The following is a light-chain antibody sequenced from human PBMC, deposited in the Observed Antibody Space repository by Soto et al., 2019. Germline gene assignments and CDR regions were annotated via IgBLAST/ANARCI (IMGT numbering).Light chain of an antibody. Sequence: AIQMTQSPSSLSASVGDRVTITCRASQGIRNDLGWYQQKPGKAPNLLIYAASTSQSGVPSRFSGSGSGTDFTLTISSLQPEDFATYYCLQDHNYPLTFGQGTKVDI. CDR2: AAS. V-gene: IGKV1-6*01. CDR1: QGIRND. CDR3: LQDHNYPLT. J-gene: IGKJ1*01.